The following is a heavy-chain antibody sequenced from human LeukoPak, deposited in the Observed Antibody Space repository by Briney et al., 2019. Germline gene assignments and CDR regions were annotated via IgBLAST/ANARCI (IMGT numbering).Heavy chain of an antibody. J-gene: IGHJ5*02. D-gene: IGHD5-24*01. CDR1: GGSINSADYY. Sequence: PSETLSLTCTVSGGSINSADYYWSWIRQHPGKGLEWIGYIYYSGSRYYNPSLKSRVSISIDTSKNQFSLNLSSVTAADTAVYYCARDLGGDGFNLRDWFDPWGQGTLVTVSS. CDR3: ARDLGGDGFNLRDWFDP. V-gene: IGHV4-31*03. CDR2: IYYSGSR.